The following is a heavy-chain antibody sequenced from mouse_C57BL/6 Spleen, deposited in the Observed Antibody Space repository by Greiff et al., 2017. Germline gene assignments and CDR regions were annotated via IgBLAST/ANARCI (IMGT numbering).Heavy chain of an antibody. CDR2: IDPSDSYT. J-gene: IGHJ2*01. CDR3: ASTAQALYFDY. Sequence: VQLQQPGAELVKPGASVKLSCKASGYTFTSYWMQWVKQRPGQGLEWIGEIDPSDSYTNYNQKFKGKATLTVDTSSSTAYMQLSSLTSEDSAVYYCASTAQALYFDYWGQGTTLTVSS. D-gene: IGHD3-2*02. CDR1: GYTFTSYW. V-gene: IGHV1-50*01.